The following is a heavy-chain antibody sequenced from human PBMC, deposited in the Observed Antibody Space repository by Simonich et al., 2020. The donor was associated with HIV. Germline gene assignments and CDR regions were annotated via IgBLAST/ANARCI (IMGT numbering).Heavy chain of an antibody. CDR2: IYHSGNT. V-gene: IGHV4-38-2*01. D-gene: IGHD6-13*01. CDR1: GYSISSGYY. J-gene: IGHJ6*02. Sequence: QVQLQESGPGLVKPSETLSLTCAVSGYSISSGYYWGWFRHPPGKGLDWIGSIYHSGNTYYNPSLKSRVTISVDTSKNQFSLKLSSVTAADTAVYYCARVMQQQLDRYYYYGMDVWGQGTTVTVSS. CDR3: ARVMQQQLDRYYYYGMDV.